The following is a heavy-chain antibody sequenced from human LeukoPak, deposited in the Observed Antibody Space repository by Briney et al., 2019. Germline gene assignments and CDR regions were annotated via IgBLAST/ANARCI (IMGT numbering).Heavy chain of an antibody. CDR1: GGSISSYY. J-gene: IGHJ4*02. CDR2: IYFSGST. V-gene: IGHV4-59*08. D-gene: IGHD3-22*01. CDR3: ARPYYYDSSGYNY. Sequence: SEILSLTCTVSGGSISSYYWSWIRQPPGRGLEWIGYIYFSGSTIYNPSLRSRVTISLDSSKNQFSLRLRSVTAADTAVYYCARPYYYDSSGYNYWGQGTLVTVSS.